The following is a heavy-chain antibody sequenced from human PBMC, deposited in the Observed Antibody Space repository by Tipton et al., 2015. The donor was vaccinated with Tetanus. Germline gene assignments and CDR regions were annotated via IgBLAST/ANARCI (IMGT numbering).Heavy chain of an antibody. CDR3: ATDRRGPGEVRGLDN. D-gene: IGHD3-10*01. CDR2: ITDTGRT. CDR1: GVSVTTYH. V-gene: IGHV4-59*02. Sequence: TLSLTCNVSGVSVTTYHWSWIRQPPGKELEWIGYITDTGRTNYSPSLRNRLTISIDTSKTHFSLRLDSVTAADTAVYYCATDRRGPGEVRGLDNWGQGTLVTVSS. J-gene: IGHJ4*02.